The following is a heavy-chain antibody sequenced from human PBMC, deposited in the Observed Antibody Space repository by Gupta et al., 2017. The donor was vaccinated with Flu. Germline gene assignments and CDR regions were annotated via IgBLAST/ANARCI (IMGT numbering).Heavy chain of an antibody. V-gene: IGHV4-39*01. J-gene: IGHJ4*02. CDR2: ISSSGST. CDR1: SGSVSSSNYF. Sequence: QLQLQESGPGLVKPSETLSLICAVSSGSVSSSNYFWGWIRQPPGKGLQWIGGISSSGSTYYNPSLKSRVTISVDTSKNQFSLNLSSVTAADTAVYYCASGYYYKYWGQGTLVTVSS. CDR3: ASGYYYKY. D-gene: IGHD3-22*01.